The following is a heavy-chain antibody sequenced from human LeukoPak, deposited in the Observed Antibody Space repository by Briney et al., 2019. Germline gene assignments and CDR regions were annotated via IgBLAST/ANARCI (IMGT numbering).Heavy chain of an antibody. J-gene: IGHJ4*02. CDR1: GFTFSSYA. V-gene: IGHV3-23*01. D-gene: IGHD2-2*02. Sequence: GGSLRLSYAASGFTFSSYAMSWVRQAPGKGLEWVSAISGSGGSTYYADSVKGRFTISRDNAKNSLYLQMNSLRAEDTAVYYCARESNYCSSTSCYTSVPDPIDYWGQGTLVTVSS. CDR2: ISGSGGST. CDR3: ARESNYCSSTSCYTSVPDPIDY.